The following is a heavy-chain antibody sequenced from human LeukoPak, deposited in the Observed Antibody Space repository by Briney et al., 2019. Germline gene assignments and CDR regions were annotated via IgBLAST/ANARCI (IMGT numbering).Heavy chain of an antibody. CDR3: ARDGGGRGSYGLDY. V-gene: IGHV1-2*02. J-gene: IGHJ4*02. CDR1: GYTFTGYY. CDR2: INPNSGGT. D-gene: IGHD1-26*01. Sequence: ASVKVSCKASGYTFTGYYMHWVRQAPGQGLEWMGWINPNSGGTNYAQKFQGRVTTTRDTSISTAYMELSRLRSDDTAVYYCARDGGGRGSYGLDYWGQGTLVTVSS.